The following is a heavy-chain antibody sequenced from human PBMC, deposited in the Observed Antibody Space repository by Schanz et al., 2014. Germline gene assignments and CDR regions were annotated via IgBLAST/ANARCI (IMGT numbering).Heavy chain of an antibody. CDR2: ISGSGAST. CDR1: GFSFGNYA. J-gene: IGHJ4*02. Sequence: EVQLVESGGGLVKPGGSLRLSCAASGFSFGNYAINWVRQAPGKGLEWVSGISGSGASTYYADSVKGRFTISRDNSNKTVDLQMNSLRAEDTALYYCVRDELLWFGEVLSLDYWGQGALVTVSS. D-gene: IGHD3-10*01. V-gene: IGHV3-23*04. CDR3: VRDELLWFGEVLSLDY.